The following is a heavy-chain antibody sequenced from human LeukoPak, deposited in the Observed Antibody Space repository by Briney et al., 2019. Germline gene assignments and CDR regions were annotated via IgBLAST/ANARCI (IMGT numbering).Heavy chain of an antibody. V-gene: IGHV3-7*05. CDR1: GFPFSSYW. CDR3: ARALRRDGYNSVFDY. Sequence: GGSLRLSCAASGFPFSSYWMSWVRQAPGKGLEWVANIKQDGSEKYYVDSVKGRFTISRDNAKNSLYLQMNSLRAEDTAVYYCARALRRDGYNSVFDYWGQGTLVTVSS. CDR2: IKQDGSEK. J-gene: IGHJ4*02. D-gene: IGHD5-24*01.